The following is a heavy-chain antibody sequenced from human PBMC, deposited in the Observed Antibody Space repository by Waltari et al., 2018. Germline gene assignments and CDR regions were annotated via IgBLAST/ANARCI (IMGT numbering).Heavy chain of an antibody. D-gene: IGHD3-10*01. CDR1: GGSISSGGYY. V-gene: IGHV4-31*01. CDR2: IYYSGST. Sequence: QVQLQESGPGLVKPSQTLSLTCTVSGGSISSGGYYWSWIRQHPGKGLEWIGYIYYSGSTNYTPSLKSVVTISVDTSKNQFSLKLSSVTAADTAVYYCARGLVWFGGFDPWGQGTLVTVSS. CDR3: ARGLVWFGGFDP. J-gene: IGHJ5*02.